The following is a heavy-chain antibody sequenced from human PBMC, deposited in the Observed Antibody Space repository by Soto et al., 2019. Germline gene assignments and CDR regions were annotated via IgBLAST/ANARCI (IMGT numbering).Heavy chain of an antibody. CDR3: ARSPLYYYDSSGYYYEYYFDY. CDR1: GGTFSSYA. V-gene: IGHV1-69*06. CDR2: IIPIFGTA. Sequence: SVKVSCKASGGTFSSYAISWVRQAPVQGLEWMGGIIPIFGTANYAQKFQGRVTITADKSTSTAYMELSSLRSEDTAVYYCARSPLYYYDSSGYYYEYYFDYWGQGALVTVSS. J-gene: IGHJ4*02. D-gene: IGHD3-22*01.